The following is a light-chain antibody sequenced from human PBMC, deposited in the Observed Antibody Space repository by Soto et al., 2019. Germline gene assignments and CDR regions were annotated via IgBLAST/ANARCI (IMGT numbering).Light chain of an antibody. CDR2: VAS. CDR3: QQSYGTLIT. J-gene: IGKJ5*01. Sequence: DIQMTQSPSSLSASVGDIVTITCRASQSISRYLNWYQQKPGKAPNLLIYVASSLQSEVPSRFSGSGSGTDFTLTISSLQPEDFATYYCQQSYGTLITFGQGRRLEIK. V-gene: IGKV1-39*01. CDR1: QSISRY.